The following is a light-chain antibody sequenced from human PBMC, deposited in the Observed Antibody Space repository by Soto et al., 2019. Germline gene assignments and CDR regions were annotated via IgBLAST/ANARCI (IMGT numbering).Light chain of an antibody. V-gene: IGLV1-44*01. CDR3: AAWDDSRTGVV. CDR2: SNN. Sequence: QLVLTQPPSASGTPGQRVTISCSGSSSNIGSNTVNWYQQLPGTAPKLLIYSNNQRPSGVPDRYSGSKSGTSASLAISGLQSEDEADYYCAAWDDSRTGVVFGGGTKLTVL. CDR1: SSNIGSNT. J-gene: IGLJ2*01.